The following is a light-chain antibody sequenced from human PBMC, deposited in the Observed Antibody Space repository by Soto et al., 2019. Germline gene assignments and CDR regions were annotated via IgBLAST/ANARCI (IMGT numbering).Light chain of an antibody. Sequence: EIVMTQSQATLSVSPVETSTLYSRASDVVGSNLAWYQQKPGQAPRLLIYGASTRATGIPGRFSGSGFGTEFTLTISGLQPEDFAVYYCQQYNDWPPITFGQGTRLEIK. J-gene: IGKJ5*01. CDR2: GAS. CDR3: QQYNDWPPIT. CDR1: DVVGSN. V-gene: IGKV3-15*01.